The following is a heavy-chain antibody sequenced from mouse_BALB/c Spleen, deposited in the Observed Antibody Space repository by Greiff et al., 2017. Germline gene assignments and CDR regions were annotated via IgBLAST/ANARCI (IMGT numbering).Heavy chain of an antibody. CDR3: ARQGDGVRRAMDY. J-gene: IGHJ4*01. CDR2: ISSGGSYT. D-gene: IGHD2-14*01. Sequence: EVNVVESGGGLVKPGGSLKLSCAASGFTFSSYAMSWVRQTPEKRLEWVATISSGGSYTYYPDSVKGRFTISRDNAKNTLYLQMSSLRSEDTAMYYCARQGDGVRRAMDYWGQGTSVTVSS. V-gene: IGHV5-9-3*01. CDR1: GFTFSSYA.